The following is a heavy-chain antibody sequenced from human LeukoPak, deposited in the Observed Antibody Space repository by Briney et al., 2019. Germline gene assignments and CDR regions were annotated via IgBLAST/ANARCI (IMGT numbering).Heavy chain of an antibody. V-gene: IGHV1-2*02. CDR1: GYTFTGYY. CDR3: ATDPEGASWSPAY. D-gene: IGHD1-26*01. CDR2: INPNSGGT. J-gene: IGHJ4*02. Sequence: ASVKVSCKASGYTFTGYYMHWVRQAPGQGLEWMGWINPNSGGTNYAQKFQGRVTMTRDTSISTAYMELSRLRSEDTAVYYCATDPEGASWSPAYWGQGTLVTVSS.